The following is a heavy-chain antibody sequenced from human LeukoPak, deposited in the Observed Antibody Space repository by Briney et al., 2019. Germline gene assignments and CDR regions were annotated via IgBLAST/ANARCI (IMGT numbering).Heavy chain of an antibody. V-gene: IGHV4-59*01. CDR1: GGSISSYY. CDR3: ARALLSADAFDI. J-gene: IGHJ3*02. D-gene: IGHD3-10*01. CDR2: IYYSGST. Sequence: SETLSLTCTVSGGSISSYYWSWIRQPPGKGLEWIGYIYYSGSTNYNPSLRSRVTVSVDTSKNQFSLKLSSVTAADTAVYYCARALLSADAFDIWGQGTMVTVSS.